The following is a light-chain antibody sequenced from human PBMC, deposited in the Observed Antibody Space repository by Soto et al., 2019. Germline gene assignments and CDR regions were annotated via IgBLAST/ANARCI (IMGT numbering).Light chain of an antibody. Sequence: LTQPASVSGSPGQSITISCTGTSSDVGGYNYVSWYQQHPGKAPKLFIFAASNRPSGVSNRFSGSKSGNTASLTISGLQAEDEADYYCSSYTGSTTLVFGTGTKVTVL. V-gene: IGLV2-14*01. J-gene: IGLJ1*01. CDR3: SSYTGSTTLV. CDR2: AAS. CDR1: SSDVGGYNY.